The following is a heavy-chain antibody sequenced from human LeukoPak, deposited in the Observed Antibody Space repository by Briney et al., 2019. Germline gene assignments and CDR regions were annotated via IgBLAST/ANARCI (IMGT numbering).Heavy chain of an antibody. V-gene: IGHV1-8*01. J-gene: IGHJ6*03. Sequence: GSVKVSCKASGDTFTSYDINWVRQATGQGLEWMGWMNPNSGNTGYAQKFQGRVTMTRNTSISTAYMELSSLRSEDTAVYYCARGRRNSSGVRGKVHYYYYMDVWGKGTTVSVSS. CDR2: MNPNSGNT. CDR1: GDTFTSYD. CDR3: ARGRRNSSGVRGKVHYYYYMDV. D-gene: IGHD6-19*01.